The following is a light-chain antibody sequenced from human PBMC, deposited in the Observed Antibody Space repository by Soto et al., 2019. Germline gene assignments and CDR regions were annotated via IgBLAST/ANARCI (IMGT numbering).Light chain of an antibody. V-gene: IGKV1-27*01. Sequence: GDRVPITCRASQAIDPSVAWYQQKPGQVPTLLIYAASTLHSGVPSRFSGSGSGAHFTLTITGLQPEDVATYYCQEHNGDLPVAFGPGTTVDV. CDR2: AAS. CDR3: QEHNGDLPVA. CDR1: QAIDPS. J-gene: IGKJ3*01.